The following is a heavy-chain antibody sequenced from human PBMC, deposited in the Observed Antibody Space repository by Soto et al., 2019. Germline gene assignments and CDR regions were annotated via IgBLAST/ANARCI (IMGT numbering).Heavy chain of an antibody. D-gene: IGHD1-26*01. CDR1: GFTFSSYA. CDR2: ISYDGSNK. V-gene: IGHV3-30-3*01. J-gene: IGHJ6*02. Sequence: PGGSLRLSCAASGFTFSSYAMHWVRQAPGKGLEWVAVISYDGSNKYYADSVKGRFTISRDNSKNTLYLQMNSLRAEDTAVYYCARDRGLWDNIYYGMDVWGQGTTVTVSS. CDR3: ARDRGLWDNIYYGMDV.